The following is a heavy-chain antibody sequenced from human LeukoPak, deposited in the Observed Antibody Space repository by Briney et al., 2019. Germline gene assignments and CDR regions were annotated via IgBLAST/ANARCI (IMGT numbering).Heavy chain of an antibody. Sequence: GGSLRLSCGVSGFTFSSYELNWVRQAPGKGLEWVSYISRSGTTTLYADSVKGRFTISRDNAKNSLYLQMNSLRAEDTALYHCARVSYYDILTGYPPTIYYYYYMDVWGKGTTVTISS. CDR2: ISRSGTTT. D-gene: IGHD3-9*01. V-gene: IGHV3-48*03. CDR1: GFTFSSYE. J-gene: IGHJ6*03. CDR3: ARVSYYDILTGYPPTIYYYYYMDV.